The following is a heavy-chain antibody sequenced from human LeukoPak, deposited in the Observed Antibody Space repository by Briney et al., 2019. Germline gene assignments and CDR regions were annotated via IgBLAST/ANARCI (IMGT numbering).Heavy chain of an antibody. D-gene: IGHD3-3*01. Sequence: GASVKVSCKASGYTFTGYYMHWVRQAPGQGLEWMGWINPNSGGTNYAQKFQGRVTMTRDTSISTAYMELSRLRSDDTAAYYCARGVRFLEWLLHAYYYMDVWGKGTTVTVSS. CDR1: GYTFTGYY. J-gene: IGHJ6*03. V-gene: IGHV1-2*02. CDR3: ARGVRFLEWLLHAYYYMDV. CDR2: INPNSGGT.